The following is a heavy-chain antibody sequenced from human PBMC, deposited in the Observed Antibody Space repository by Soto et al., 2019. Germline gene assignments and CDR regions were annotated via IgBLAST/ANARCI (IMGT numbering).Heavy chain of an antibody. CDR2: INGGNGNT. CDR1: GYTFRNYA. Sequence: ASVKVSCKANGYTFRNYAMHWVRQAPGQGLEWMGWINGGNGNTKYSQKFQGRVTIARDTSASTAYMELSSLRSEDTAVYYCARDGPIYDILSARYFYGMDVWGQGTTVTVSS. D-gene: IGHD3-9*01. V-gene: IGHV1-3*01. J-gene: IGHJ6*02. CDR3: ARDGPIYDILSARYFYGMDV.